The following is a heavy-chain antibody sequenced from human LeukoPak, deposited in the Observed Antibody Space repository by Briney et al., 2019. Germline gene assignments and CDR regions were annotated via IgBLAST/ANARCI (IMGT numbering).Heavy chain of an antibody. Sequence: SETLSLTCTVSGGSISSGSYYWSWIRQPAGKGLEWIGRIYTSGSTNYNPSLKSRVTISVDTSKNQFSLKLSSVTAADTAVYYCARESPKMVRGVILFDYWGQGTLVTVSS. V-gene: IGHV4-61*02. CDR2: IYTSGST. D-gene: IGHD3-10*01. CDR1: GGSISSGSYY. CDR3: ARESPKMVRGVILFDY. J-gene: IGHJ4*02.